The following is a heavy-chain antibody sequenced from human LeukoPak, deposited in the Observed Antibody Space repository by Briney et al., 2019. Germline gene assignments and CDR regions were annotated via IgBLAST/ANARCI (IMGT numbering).Heavy chain of an antibody. CDR1: GFIVSNNY. CDR2: IYSGGGA. Sequence: PGGSLRLSCAASGFIVSNNYMNWVRQAPGKGLEWVSIIYSGGGAYYAASVKGRFTISRDNSKNTLYLQMNSLRADDTAVYYCARGCYYERSGYCPFDYWGPGTLVTVSS. V-gene: IGHV3-53*01. D-gene: IGHD3-22*01. J-gene: IGHJ4*02. CDR3: ARGCYYERSGYCPFDY.